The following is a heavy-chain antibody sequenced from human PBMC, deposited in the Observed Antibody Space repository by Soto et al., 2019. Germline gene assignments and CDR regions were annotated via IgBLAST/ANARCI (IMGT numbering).Heavy chain of an antibody. D-gene: IGHD4-17*01. CDR2: ISGSGGST. Sequence: GGSLRLSCAASGFTFSSYAMSWVRQAPGKGLEWVSAISGSGGSTYYAESVKGRFTISRDNSKNTLYLQMNSLRAEDTAVYYCAKDRRLSTVPYFFDYWGQGTLVTVFS. V-gene: IGHV3-23*01. CDR1: GFTFSSYA. J-gene: IGHJ4*02. CDR3: AKDRRLSTVPYFFDY.